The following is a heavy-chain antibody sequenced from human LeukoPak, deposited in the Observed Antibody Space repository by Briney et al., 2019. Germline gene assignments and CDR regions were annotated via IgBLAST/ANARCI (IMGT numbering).Heavy chain of an antibody. CDR1: GYTFTGYY. CDR3: ARAGSHISWPNDY. V-gene: IGHV1-2*02. CDR2: INPNSGGT. Sequence: ASVKVSCKASGYTFTGYYMHWVRQAPGQGLEWMGWINPNSGGTNYAQKFQGRVTMTRDTSISTAYMELSRLRSDYTAVYYCARAGSHISWPNDYWGQGTLVTVSS. J-gene: IGHJ4*02. D-gene: IGHD6-13*01.